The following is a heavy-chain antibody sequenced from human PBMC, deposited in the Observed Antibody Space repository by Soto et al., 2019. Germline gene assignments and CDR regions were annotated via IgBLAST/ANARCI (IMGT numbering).Heavy chain of an antibody. D-gene: IGHD3-10*01. CDR1: GGSISSGGYY. V-gene: IGHV4-31*03. CDR3: AGSPITMVRGVDY. Sequence: PSETLSLTCTVSGGSISSGGYYWSWIRQHPGKGLEWIGYIYYGGSTYYNPSLKSRVTISVDTSKNQFSLKLSSVTAADTAVYYCAGSPITMVRGVDYWGQGTLVTVSS. J-gene: IGHJ4*02. CDR2: IYYGGST.